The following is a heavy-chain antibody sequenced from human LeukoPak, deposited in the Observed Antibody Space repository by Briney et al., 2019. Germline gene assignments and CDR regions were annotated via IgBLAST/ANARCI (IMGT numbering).Heavy chain of an antibody. V-gene: IGHV4-39*01. CDR3: ATYYDILTGYYAFDI. Sequence: PSETLSLTCTVSGVSIGNSDYYWGGVRQPPGKGLEGIGSIFHSGSTYYHPSLKSRITISVDTSKNQFSLKLSSVTAADTAMYYCATYYDILTGYYAFDIWGQGTMVTVSS. CDR2: IFHSGST. D-gene: IGHD3-9*01. CDR1: GVSIGNSDYY. J-gene: IGHJ3*02.